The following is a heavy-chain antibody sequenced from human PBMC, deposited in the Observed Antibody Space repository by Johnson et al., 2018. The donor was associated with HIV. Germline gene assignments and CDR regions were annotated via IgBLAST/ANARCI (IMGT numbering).Heavy chain of an antibody. CDR1: GFTFSSYE. D-gene: IGHD1-26*01. J-gene: IGHJ3*02. Sequence: VQLVESGGGLVQPGGSLRLSCAASGFTFSSYEMNWVRQAPGKGLEWVSYISSSGNTIYYADSVQGRFTISRDNAKNSLYLQMNSLRDEDTAVYYCARDLRGANWHDVFDIWGQWTMVTVSS. V-gene: IGHV3-48*03. CDR2: ISSSGNTI. CDR3: ARDLRGANWHDVFDI.